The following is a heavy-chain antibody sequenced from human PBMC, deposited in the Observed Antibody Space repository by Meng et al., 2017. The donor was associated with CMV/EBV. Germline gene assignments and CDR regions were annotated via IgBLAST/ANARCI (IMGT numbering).Heavy chain of an antibody. CDR1: GGSISSYY. CDR3: ARDLMNCSSTSCANWFDP. V-gene: IGHV4-4*07. J-gene: IGHJ5*02. D-gene: IGHD2-2*01. CDR2: IYTSGST. Sequence: QVQLQESGPGLVKPSETLSLTCTVSGGSISSYYWSWIRQPAGKGLEWIWRIYTSGSTNYNPSLKSRVTMSVDTSKNQFSLKLSSVTAADTAVYYCARDLMNCSSTSCANWFDPWGQGTLVTVPS.